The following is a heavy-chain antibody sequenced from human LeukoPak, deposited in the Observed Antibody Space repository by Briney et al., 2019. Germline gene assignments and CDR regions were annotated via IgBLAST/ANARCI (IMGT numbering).Heavy chain of an antibody. CDR3: SRDMYSMSSARGAY. CDR1: GFTFSSYG. Sequence: GRSLRLSCAASGFTFSSYGMHWVRQAPGKGLEWVAVMSYDGSNQYYADSVKGRFTISRDNAKKTLYLQMNSLRAEDAAVYYCSRDMYSMSSARGAYWGQGTLVTVSS. J-gene: IGHJ4*02. V-gene: IGHV3-30*03. D-gene: IGHD3-10*01. CDR2: MSYDGSNQ.